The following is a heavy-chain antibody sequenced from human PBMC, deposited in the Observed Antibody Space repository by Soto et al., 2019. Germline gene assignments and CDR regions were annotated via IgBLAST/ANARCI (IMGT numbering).Heavy chain of an antibody. V-gene: IGHV1-69*01. CDR1: GVSFNNNG. CDR2: VSPPFRTS. CDR3: ARVLYYGSGSYSPYGMDV. J-gene: IGHJ6*02. D-gene: IGHD3-10*01. Sequence: QVQLVQSGAEVKKPGSSVKVSCKTSGVSFNNNGIGWVRQAPGHGLEWMGGVSPPFRTSNYARKFQGRISITADASTGTVTMELRSLTSEDTAPYYCARVLYYGSGSYSPYGMDVWGQGTRVTVSS.